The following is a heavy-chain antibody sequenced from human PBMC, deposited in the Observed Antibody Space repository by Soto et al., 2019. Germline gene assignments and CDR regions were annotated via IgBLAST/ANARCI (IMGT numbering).Heavy chain of an antibody. V-gene: IGHV4-39*01. CDR2: IYYSGST. CDR1: GGSISSSSYY. J-gene: IGHJ5*02. D-gene: IGHD2-15*01. CDR3: ARVIVVVVAATATIYNWFDP. Sequence: QLQLQESGPGLVKPSETLSLTCTVSGGSISSSSYYWGWIRQPPGKGLEWIGSIYYSGSTYYNPSLKSRVTISGDTSKNQFSLKLSSVTAADTAVDYCARVIVVVVAATATIYNWFDPWGQGTLVTVSS.